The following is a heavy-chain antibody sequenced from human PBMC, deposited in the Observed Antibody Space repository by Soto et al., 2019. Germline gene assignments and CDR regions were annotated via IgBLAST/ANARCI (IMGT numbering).Heavy chain of an antibody. D-gene: IGHD3-22*01. CDR1: GFSFSSYG. CDR3: ARVHSSGHRVTEYFQH. Sequence: NPGGSLRLSCAASGFSFSSYGMNWVRQAPGKGLEWVSSISSSSSYIYYADSVKGRFTISRDNAKNSLYLQMNSLRAEDTAVYYCARVHSSGHRVTEYFQHWGQGTLVTVSS. J-gene: IGHJ1*01. CDR2: ISSSSSYI. V-gene: IGHV3-21*01.